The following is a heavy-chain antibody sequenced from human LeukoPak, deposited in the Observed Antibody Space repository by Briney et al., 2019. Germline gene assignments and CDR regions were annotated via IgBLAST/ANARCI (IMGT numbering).Heavy chain of an antibody. Sequence: PAGSLRLSCAASGFTVSNVWMTWVRQASGKGLEWVGRIREKTDGGTTDYAAPVKGRFTISRDDSKNTLYLQMNSLKTEDTAVYYCTSTLGYWGQGTLVTVPS. CDR2: IREKTDGGTT. CDR3: TSTLGY. J-gene: IGHJ4*02. D-gene: IGHD3-16*01. V-gene: IGHV3-15*01. CDR1: GFTVSNVW.